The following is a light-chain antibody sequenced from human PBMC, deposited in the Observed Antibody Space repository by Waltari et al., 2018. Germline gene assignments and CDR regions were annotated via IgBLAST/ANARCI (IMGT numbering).Light chain of an antibody. CDR1: QSVSNNY. Sequence: EIVLTQSPGTLSLSPGERATLPCRASQSVSNNYLAWYQQKPGQAPRLLMYGASTRATGFPDRFSGSGSGTDFTLTISRLEPEDFAVYYCQQYGSSPRTFGQGTKVEIK. CDR2: GAS. V-gene: IGKV3-20*01. CDR3: QQYGSSPRT. J-gene: IGKJ1*01.